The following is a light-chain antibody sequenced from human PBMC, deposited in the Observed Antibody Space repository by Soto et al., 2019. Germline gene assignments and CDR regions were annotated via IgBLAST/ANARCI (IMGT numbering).Light chain of an antibody. J-gene: IGKJ2*01. CDR2: AAS. CDR3: QQSYSTPYT. V-gene: IGKV1-39*01. Sequence: IQMTQSPSSLSASVGDRVTITCRASQSISSYLNWYQQKPGKAPKLLIYAASSLQSGVPSRFSGSGSGTDFTLTISSLQPEDFATYYCQQSYSTPYTWGQGTKLEIK. CDR1: QSISSY.